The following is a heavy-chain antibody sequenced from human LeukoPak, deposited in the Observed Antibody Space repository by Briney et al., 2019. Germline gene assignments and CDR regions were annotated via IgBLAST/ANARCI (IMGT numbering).Heavy chain of an antibody. V-gene: IGHV3-21*01. D-gene: IGHD6-13*01. J-gene: IGHJ4*02. Sequence: GGSLRLSCAASGFTFSSYSMTWVRQAPGKGLEWVSSISSSSSYIYYADSVKGRFTISRDNAKNSLYLQMNSLRAEDTAVYYCARVGPDSSSYSIYWGQGTLVTVSS. CDR2: ISSSSSYI. CDR1: GFTFSSYS. CDR3: ARVGPDSSSYSIY.